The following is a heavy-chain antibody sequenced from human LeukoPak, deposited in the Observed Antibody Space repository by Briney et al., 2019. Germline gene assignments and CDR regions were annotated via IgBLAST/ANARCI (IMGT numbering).Heavy chain of an antibody. CDR3: ARGKKDDTGSYPADY. D-gene: IGHD3-10*01. CDR2: IYHSGST. Sequence: SETLSLTCAVSGGSISSGGYSWSWIRQPPGKGLGWIGYIYHSGSTYYNPSLKSRVTISLDTSKSQFSLKLRSVTAADTAVYYCARGKKDDTGSYPADYWGQGTLVTVSS. CDR1: GGSISSGGYS. V-gene: IGHV4-30-2*01. J-gene: IGHJ4*02.